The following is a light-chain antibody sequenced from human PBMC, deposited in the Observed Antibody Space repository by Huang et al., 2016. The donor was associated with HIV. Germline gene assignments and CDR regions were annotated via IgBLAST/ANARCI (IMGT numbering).Light chain of an antibody. Sequence: DIQMTQSPSSLSASVGDRVTITCRASQSISSYLNWYQQIPGKAPKLLSYAASSLQSGVQSRFSGSGSGTDFTLTISSLQPEDFATYYCQQSYNTPRTFGGGTKVEIK. CDR2: AAS. CDR3: QQSYNTPRT. J-gene: IGKJ4*01. CDR1: QSISSY. V-gene: IGKV1-39*01.